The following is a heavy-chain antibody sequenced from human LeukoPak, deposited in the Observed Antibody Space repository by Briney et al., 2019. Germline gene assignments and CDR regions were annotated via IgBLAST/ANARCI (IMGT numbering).Heavy chain of an antibody. V-gene: IGHV3-20*04. D-gene: IGHD6-13*01. CDR3: ARDREDSSWYFDY. CDR1: GFTLSSFE. CDR2: INWNGGST. Sequence: GGSLRLSCAASGFTLSSFEMNWVRQAPGKGLEWVSGINWNGGSTGYADSVKGRFTISRDNAKNSLYLQMNSLRAEDTALYYCARDREDSSWYFDYWGQGTLVTVSS. J-gene: IGHJ4*02.